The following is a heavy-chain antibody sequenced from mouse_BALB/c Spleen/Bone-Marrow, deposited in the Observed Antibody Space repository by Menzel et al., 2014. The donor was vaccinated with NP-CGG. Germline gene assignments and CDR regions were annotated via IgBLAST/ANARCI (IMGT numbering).Heavy chain of an antibody. CDR3: ARWAYYAMDY. V-gene: IGHV14-3*02. CDR2: IDRANDNT. J-gene: IGHJ4*01. CDR1: GFNIKDTY. Sequence: VHLQQPGAEFVKPGASVKLSCPASGFNIKDTYMHWVSQSPEQGLEWIARIDRANDNTKHYPSSSGRATITADTSSNKAYLQLSSLTSEDTAVYYCARWAYYAMDYWGQGTSVTVSS.